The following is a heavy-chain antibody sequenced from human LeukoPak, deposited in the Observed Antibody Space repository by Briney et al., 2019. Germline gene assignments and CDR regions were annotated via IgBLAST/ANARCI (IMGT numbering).Heavy chain of an antibody. CDR2: ISGSGGST. CDR3: AREYYDSSGYNYFDY. D-gene: IGHD3-22*01. V-gene: IGHV3-23*01. Sequence: GGSLRLSCAASGFTFSSYGMNWVRQAPGKGLEWVSTISGSGGSTYYADSVKGRFTISRDNSKNTLYLQMNSLRAEDTAVYYCAREYYDSSGYNYFDYWGQGTLVTVSS. J-gene: IGHJ4*02. CDR1: GFTFSSYG.